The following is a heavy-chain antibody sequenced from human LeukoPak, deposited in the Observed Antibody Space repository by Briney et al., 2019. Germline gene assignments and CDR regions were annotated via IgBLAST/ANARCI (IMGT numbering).Heavy chain of an antibody. D-gene: IGHD3-10*01. Sequence: SETLSLTCAVYGGSFSGYYWSWIRQPPGKGLEWIGEINHSGSTNYNPSLKSRVTISVDTSKNQFSLKLRSVTAADTAAYYCARTRSKTITMVLDYWGQGTLVTVSS. J-gene: IGHJ4*02. CDR2: INHSGST. CDR1: GGSFSGYY. CDR3: ARTRSKTITMVLDY. V-gene: IGHV4-34*01.